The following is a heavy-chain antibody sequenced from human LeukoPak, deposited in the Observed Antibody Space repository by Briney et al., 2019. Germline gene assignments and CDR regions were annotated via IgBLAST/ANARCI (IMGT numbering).Heavy chain of an antibody. CDR2: IYYSGST. J-gene: IGHJ4*02. D-gene: IGHD3-22*01. CDR1: GGSISSYY. CDR3: ARHLSDPYDSSGYYFAS. Sequence: PSETLSLTCSVSGGSISSYYWSWIRQPPGRGLEWIGYIYYSGSTNYNPSLKSRVTISVDTSKKLFSLNLSSVTAADTAVFYCARHLSDPYDSSGYYFASWGQGTLVTVS. V-gene: IGHV4-59*08.